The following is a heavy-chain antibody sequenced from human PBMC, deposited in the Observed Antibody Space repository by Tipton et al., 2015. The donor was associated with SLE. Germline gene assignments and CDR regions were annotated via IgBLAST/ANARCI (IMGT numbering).Heavy chain of an antibody. J-gene: IGHJ6*03. Sequence: TLSLTCTVSGGSISSNSYYWGWFRQPPGKGLEWIGYIYYSGSTNYNPSLKSRVTISVDTSKNQFSLKLSSVTAADTAVYYCARDLDWNGRGYYYYYMDVWGKGTTVTVSS. CDR1: GGSISSNSYY. CDR2: IYYSGST. D-gene: IGHD1-1*01. V-gene: IGHV4-61*01. CDR3: ARDLDWNGRGYYYYYMDV.